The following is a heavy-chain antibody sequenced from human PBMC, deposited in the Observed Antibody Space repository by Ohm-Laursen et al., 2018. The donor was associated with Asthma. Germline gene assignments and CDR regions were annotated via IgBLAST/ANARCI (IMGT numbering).Heavy chain of an antibody. CDR3: ARLSSSWSKDYYYYGMDV. D-gene: IGHD6-13*01. CDR2: ISSSSSYI. CDR1: GFTFSSYS. Sequence: SLRLSCAASGFTFSSYSMNWVRQAPGKGLEWVSSISSSSSYIYYADSVKGRFTISRDNAKNSLYLQMNSLRAEDTAVYYCARLSSSWSKDYYYYGMDVWGQGTTVTVSS. V-gene: IGHV3-21*01. J-gene: IGHJ6*02.